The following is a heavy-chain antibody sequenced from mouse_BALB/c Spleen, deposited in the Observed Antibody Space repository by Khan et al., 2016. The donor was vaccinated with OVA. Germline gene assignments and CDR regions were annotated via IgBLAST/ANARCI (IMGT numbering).Heavy chain of an antibody. J-gene: IGHJ2*01. Sequence: QVRLQQSGAELAKPGASVKMSCKASGYTFTSYWMHWIKQRPGQGLEWIGYINPTSGYTDYNQKFKDKATLTEDNSSSTAYMQMSNLTSDDSTVYYCARDRIDYWGQGTALTVSS. V-gene: IGHV1-7*01. CDR2: INPTSGYT. CDR3: ARDRIDY. CDR1: GYTFTSYW.